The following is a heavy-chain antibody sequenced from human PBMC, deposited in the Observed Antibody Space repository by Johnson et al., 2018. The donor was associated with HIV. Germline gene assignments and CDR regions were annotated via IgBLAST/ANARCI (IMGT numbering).Heavy chain of an antibody. Sequence: QEQLVESGGGVVQPGRSLRLSCAASGFTFSSYAMHWVRQAPGKGLEWVTVISYDGSNKYSADSVKGRFTISGANSKNSLYPQMDSMRSDDTALYYCARDRRPNYYGSDPNAFDIWGQGTMVTVSS. V-gene: IGHV3-30*04. CDR2: ISYDGSNK. D-gene: IGHD3-10*01. CDR3: ARDRRPNYYGSDPNAFDI. J-gene: IGHJ3*02. CDR1: GFTFSSYA.